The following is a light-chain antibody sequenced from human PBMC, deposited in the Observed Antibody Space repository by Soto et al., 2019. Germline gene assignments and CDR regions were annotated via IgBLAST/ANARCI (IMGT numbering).Light chain of an antibody. Sequence: EFVLTQSPGTLSLSPGERATLSCRASQTVRNNYLAWYQQKHGQAPRLLIYDASSRATGIPDRFSGGGSGTDFTLSISRLDPEDFAVYYCQQFSSYPLTFGGGTKGEIK. CDR1: QTVRNNY. CDR3: QQFSSYPLT. J-gene: IGKJ4*01. CDR2: DAS. V-gene: IGKV3-20*01.